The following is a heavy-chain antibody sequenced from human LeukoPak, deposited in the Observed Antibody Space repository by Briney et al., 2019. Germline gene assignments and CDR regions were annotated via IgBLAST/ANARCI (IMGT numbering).Heavy chain of an antibody. D-gene: IGHD6-13*01. CDR3: ARHYRPYSSTWYYFDY. Sequence: SETLSLTCTVSGGSISSYYWSWIRQPPGEGLEWIGYIYYSGSTNYNPSLKSRVTISVDTSKNQFSLKLSSVTAADTAVYYCARHYRPYSSTWYYFDYWGQGTPVTVSS. CDR2: IYYSGST. J-gene: IGHJ4*02. CDR1: GGSISSYY. V-gene: IGHV4-59*01.